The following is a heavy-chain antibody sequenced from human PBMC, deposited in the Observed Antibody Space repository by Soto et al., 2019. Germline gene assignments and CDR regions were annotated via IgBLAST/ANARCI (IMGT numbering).Heavy chain of an antibody. J-gene: IGHJ3*02. CDR3: ASRVAYYYYGSGSYAFDI. D-gene: IGHD3-10*01. CDR1: GFTFSSHA. Sequence: GGSLRLSCAASGFTFSSHAMSWVRQAPGKGLEWVSAISGSGGSTYYADSVKGRFTISRDNSKNTLYLQMNSLRAEDTAVYYCASRVAYYYYGSGSYAFDIWGQGTMVTVSS. CDR2: ISGSGGST. V-gene: IGHV3-23*01.